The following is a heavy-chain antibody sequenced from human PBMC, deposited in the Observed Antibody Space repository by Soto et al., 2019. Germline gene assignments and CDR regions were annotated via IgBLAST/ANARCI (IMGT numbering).Heavy chain of an antibody. CDR2: IYHSGST. CDR3: ARSYGSGNYYGVPSNWFDP. J-gene: IGHJ5*02. V-gene: IGHV4-31*03. CDR1: GGSISSGGYY. Sequence: ASETLSLTCTVSGGSISSGGYYWSWIRQHPGKGLEWIGYIYHSGSTYYNPSLESRVSISLDASKNNFSLKLSSVTAADTAVYFCARSYGSGNYYGVPSNWFDPWGPGTQVTVSS. D-gene: IGHD3-10*01.